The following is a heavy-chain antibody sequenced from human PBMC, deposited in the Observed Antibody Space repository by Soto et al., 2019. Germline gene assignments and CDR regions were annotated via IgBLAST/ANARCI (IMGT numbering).Heavy chain of an antibody. Sequence: ASVKVSCKASGGTFSSYAISWVRQAPGQGLEWMGGIIPIFGTANYAQKFQGRVTITADESTSTAYMELSSLRSEDTAVYYCASLKPSCSGGSCYRIHNWFDPWGQGTLVTVSS. CDR1: GGTFSSYA. CDR3: ASLKPSCSGGSCYRIHNWFDP. CDR2: IIPIFGTA. J-gene: IGHJ5*02. V-gene: IGHV1-69*13. D-gene: IGHD2-15*01.